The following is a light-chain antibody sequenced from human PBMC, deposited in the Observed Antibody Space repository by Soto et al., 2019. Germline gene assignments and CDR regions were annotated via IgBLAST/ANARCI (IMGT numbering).Light chain of an antibody. CDR2: EVG. Sequence: QSAVTQPAWVSGSPGQSITLSCTGTDSDVGGYNYVSWYQHHPGKAPKLMIYEVGSRPSGVSNRFSGSKSGNTASLTISGLQAEDDADYYCSSYTSSSSYVFGTGTKLTVL. J-gene: IGLJ1*01. CDR1: DSDVGGYNY. CDR3: SSYTSSSSYV. V-gene: IGLV2-14*01.